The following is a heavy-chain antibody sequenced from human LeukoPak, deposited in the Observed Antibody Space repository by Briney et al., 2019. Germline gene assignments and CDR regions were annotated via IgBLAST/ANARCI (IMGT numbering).Heavy chain of an antibody. J-gene: IGHJ6*03. CDR3: ARVRRYYYDSSGYYLYYYYYMDV. CDR2: IYYSGST. V-gene: IGHV4-39*01. CDR1: GGSISSSSYY. Sequence: SETLSLTCTVSGGSISSSSYYWGWIRQPPGKGLEWIGSIYYSGSTYYNPSLKSRVTISVDTSKNQFSLKLSSVTAADTAVYYCARVRRYYYDSSGYYLYYYYYMDVWGKGTTVTVSS. D-gene: IGHD3-22*01.